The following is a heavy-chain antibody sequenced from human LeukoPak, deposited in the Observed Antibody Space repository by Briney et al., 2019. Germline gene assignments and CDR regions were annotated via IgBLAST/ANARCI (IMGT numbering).Heavy chain of an antibody. Sequence: PGGSLRLSCAASGFTFSSYSMNWVRQPPGTGLEWVSSIFPSGGEINYADSVRGRFTISRDNSKSTLSLQMNSLRAEDTAIYYCATYRQVLLPFESWGQGTLVTVSS. D-gene: IGHD2-8*02. CDR1: GFTFSSYS. J-gene: IGHJ4*02. CDR3: ATYRQVLLPFES. CDR2: IFPSGGEI. V-gene: IGHV3-21*04.